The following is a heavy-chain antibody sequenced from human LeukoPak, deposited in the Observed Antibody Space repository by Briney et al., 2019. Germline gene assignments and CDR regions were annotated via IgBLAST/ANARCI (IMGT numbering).Heavy chain of an antibody. Sequence: PGGSLRLSCAASGFTFDDYAMHWVRQAPGKGLEWVSGISWNSGSIGYADSVKGRFAISRDNAKNSLYLQMNSLRAEDTALYYCAKDMGGIAAAATHWGQGTLVTVSS. CDR3: AKDMGGIAAAATH. J-gene: IGHJ4*02. CDR2: ISWNSGSI. CDR1: GFTFDDYA. V-gene: IGHV3-9*01. D-gene: IGHD6-13*01.